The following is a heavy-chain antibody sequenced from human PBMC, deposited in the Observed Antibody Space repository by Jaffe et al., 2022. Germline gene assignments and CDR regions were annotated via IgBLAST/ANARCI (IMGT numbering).Heavy chain of an antibody. V-gene: IGHV4-59*01. CDR2: IYYSGST. J-gene: IGHJ4*02. D-gene: IGHD3-3*01. Sequence: QVQLQESGPGLVKPSETLSLTCTVSGGSISSYYWSWIRQPPGKGLEWIGYIYYSGSTNYNPSLKSRVTISVDTSKNQFSLKLSSVTAADTAVYYCARGGYDFWSGYWDRFDYWGQGTLVTVSS. CDR1: GGSISSYY. CDR3: ARGGYDFWSGYWDRFDY.